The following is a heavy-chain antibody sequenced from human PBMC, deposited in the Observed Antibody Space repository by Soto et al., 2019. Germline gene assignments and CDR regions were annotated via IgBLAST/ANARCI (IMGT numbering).Heavy chain of an antibody. J-gene: IGHJ6*02. Sequence: PGESLKISCNGAGYSFTIYWIGWVRQMPGKGLEWMGIIYPGDSDTRYSPSFQGQVTISADKSISTAYLQWSSLKASHTAMYYCARQTAVAGPYYYYGMDVWGQGTTVTVSS. D-gene: IGHD6-19*01. CDR3: ARQTAVAGPYYYYGMDV. V-gene: IGHV5-51*01. CDR1: GYSFTIYW. CDR2: IYPGDSDT.